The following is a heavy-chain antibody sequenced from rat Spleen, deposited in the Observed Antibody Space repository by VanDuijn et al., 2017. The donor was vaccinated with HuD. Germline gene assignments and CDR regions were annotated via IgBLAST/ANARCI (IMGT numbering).Heavy chain of an antibody. CDR2: IRSGGGT. CDR1: GFSLTSYG. Sequence: QVQLKESGPGLVQPSQTLSLPCTVSGFSLTSYGVTWVRQPPGKGLEWIGTIRSGGGTDYTSTLKSRLSISRDASKSQVLLKMNSLQTEDTAMYFCVRSEGIIRGHFAYWGQGTLVTVSS. V-gene: IGHV2-16*01. J-gene: IGHJ3*01. D-gene: IGHD4-3*01. CDR3: VRSEGIIRGHFAY.